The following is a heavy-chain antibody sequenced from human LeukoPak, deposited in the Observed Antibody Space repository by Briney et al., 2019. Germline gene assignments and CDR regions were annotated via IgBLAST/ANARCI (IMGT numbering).Heavy chain of an antibody. J-gene: IGHJ3*02. CDR3: ASTSDTYSSSWRDAFDI. D-gene: IGHD6-13*01. CDR1: GYSFTSYY. V-gene: IGHV1-46*01. CDR2: INPSGGST. Sequence: ASVKVSCTASGYSFTSYYMHWVRQAPGQGLEWMGIINPSGGSTSYAQKFQGRVTMTRDTSTSTAYMELSSLRSEDTAVYYCASTSDTYSSSWRDAFDIWGQGTMVTVSS.